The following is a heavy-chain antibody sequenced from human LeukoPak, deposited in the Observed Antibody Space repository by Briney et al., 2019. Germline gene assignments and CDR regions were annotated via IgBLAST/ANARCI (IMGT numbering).Heavy chain of an antibody. D-gene: IGHD3-10*01. V-gene: IGHV1-2*06. CDR3: ARAPEVSYADY. CDR2: INPNSGDT. CDR1: GYTFTGYY. J-gene: IGHJ4*02. Sequence: ASVKVSCKASGYTFTGYYMYWVRQAPGQGLEWMGRINPNSGDTNYAQKFQGRVTMTRDTPISTAYMELSRLRSDDTAVYYCARAPEVSYADYWGQGTLVTVSS.